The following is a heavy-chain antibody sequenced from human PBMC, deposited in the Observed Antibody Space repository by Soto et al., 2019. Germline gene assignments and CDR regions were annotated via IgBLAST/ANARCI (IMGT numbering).Heavy chain of an antibody. D-gene: IGHD5-18*01. CDR3: AKDNSDTAMYY. V-gene: IGHV3-30*18. J-gene: IGHJ4*02. Sequence: QVQLVESGGGVVQPGRSLRLSCAASGFTFSSYGMHWVRQAPGKGLEWVAVLSYDGSNKYYADSVKGRFTISRDNSKNTLYLEMNSLRAEDTAVYYSAKDNSDTAMYYWGQGTLVTVSS. CDR2: LSYDGSNK. CDR1: GFTFSSYG.